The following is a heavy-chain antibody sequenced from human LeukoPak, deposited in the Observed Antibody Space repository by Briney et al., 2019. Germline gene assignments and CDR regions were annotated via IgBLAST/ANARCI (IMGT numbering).Heavy chain of an antibody. V-gene: IGHV3-30*02. CDR3: ARVWRGLLPFDN. Sequence: GGSLRLSCAASGFTFSDFGMHWVRQAPGKGLEWVTYIQYDGAYKFYADSLNGRFTIPRDNSNNTLYLLRNTLRPEGTAVYYRARVWRGLLPFDNWGQGTLVTVSS. J-gene: IGHJ4*02. D-gene: IGHD2-15*01. CDR2: IQYDGAYK. CDR1: GFTFSDFG.